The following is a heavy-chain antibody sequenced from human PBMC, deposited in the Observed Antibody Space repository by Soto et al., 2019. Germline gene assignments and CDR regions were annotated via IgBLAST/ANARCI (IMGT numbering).Heavy chain of an antibody. J-gene: IGHJ4*02. CDR3: ASLAGAKEGLDY. V-gene: IGHV3-72*01. CDR1: GFILTDHY. D-gene: IGHD1-26*01. Sequence: EVQLVESGGGLVQPGGSLRLSCAASGFILTDHYMDWVRQAPGKGLEWVGRTTNKANSYTTEYAASVKGRFTISRDDSKNSLYLHMNSLKTEDTAVYYCASLAGAKEGLDYWAQGTLVIVSS. CDR2: TTNKANSYTT.